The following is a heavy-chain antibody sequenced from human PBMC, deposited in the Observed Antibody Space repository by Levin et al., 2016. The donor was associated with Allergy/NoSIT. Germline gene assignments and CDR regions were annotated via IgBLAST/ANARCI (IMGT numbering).Heavy chain of an antibody. CDR3: ARDDALYCSGGSCYSPYYFDY. CDR1: GYTFTSYY. D-gene: IGHD2-15*01. Sequence: ASVKVSCKASGYTFTSYYMHWVRQAPGQGLEWMGIINPSGGSTSYAQKFQGRVTMTRDTSTSTAYMELSSLRSEDTAVYYCARDDALYCSGGSCYSPYYFDYWGQGTLVTVSS. V-gene: IGHV1-46*01. J-gene: IGHJ4*02. CDR2: INPSGGST.